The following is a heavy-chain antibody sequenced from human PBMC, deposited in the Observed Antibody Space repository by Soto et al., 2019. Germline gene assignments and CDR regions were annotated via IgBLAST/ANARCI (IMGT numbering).Heavy chain of an antibody. CDR1: GFTFSSNW. CDR2: ISSNRSTI. J-gene: IGHJ6*02. D-gene: IGHD1-26*01. CDR3: ARGDREDIEEVVGVRPGEYSMDV. V-gene: IGHV3-48*01. Sequence: PGGSLRLSCEASGFTFSSNWMHWVRQAPGKGLAWVSHISSNRSTIYYADSVKGRFTVSRDNSWNTLYLQMNSLRAEDTAIYHCARGDREDIEEVVGVRPGEYSMDVWGQGTTVTVSS.